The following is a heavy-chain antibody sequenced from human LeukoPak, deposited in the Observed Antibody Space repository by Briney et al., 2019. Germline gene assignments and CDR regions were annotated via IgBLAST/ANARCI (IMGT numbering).Heavy chain of an antibody. CDR2: IRAKAYGGTA. J-gene: IGHJ4*02. CDR3: TRGSGRYEY. D-gene: IGHD1-26*01. Sequence: GGSLRLSCTTSGFTFGEFPMTWVRQAPGKGLEWVGYIRAKAYGGTAEYTASVKGRFIISRDDSKRIAYLQMSSLKPEDTAVYYCTRGSGRYEYWGQGTPVTVSS. V-gene: IGHV3-49*04. CDR1: GFTFGEFP.